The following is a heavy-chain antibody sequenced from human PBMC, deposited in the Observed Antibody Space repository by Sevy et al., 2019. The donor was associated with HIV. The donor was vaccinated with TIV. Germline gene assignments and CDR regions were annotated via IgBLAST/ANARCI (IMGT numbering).Heavy chain of an antibody. CDR3: ARESIGAVGDFDY. D-gene: IGHD6-13*01. CDR2: IYYSGST. V-gene: IGHV4-59*01. Sequence: SETLSLTCTDSGGSISNYFWSWIRQPPGKGLEWIGYIYYSGSTNYNPSLKSRITISVDTSKNQFSLKLSSVTAADTAVYYCARESIGAVGDFDYWGQGTLVTVSS. J-gene: IGHJ4*02. CDR1: GGSISNYF.